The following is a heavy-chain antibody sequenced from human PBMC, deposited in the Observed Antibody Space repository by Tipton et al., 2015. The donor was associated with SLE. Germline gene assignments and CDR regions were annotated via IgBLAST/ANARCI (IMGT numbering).Heavy chain of an antibody. CDR2: IYTSGST. V-gene: IGHV4-61*02. Sequence: TLSLTCTVSGGSVSSGSYYWTWIRQPAGKGLEWIGRIYTSGSTNYNPSLKSRGTMSVDTSKNQFSLKLSSVTAADTAVYYCARGGLQGDYFDYWGQGTLVTVSS. D-gene: IGHD4-11*01. J-gene: IGHJ4*02. CDR3: ARGGLQGDYFDY. CDR1: GGSVSSGSYY.